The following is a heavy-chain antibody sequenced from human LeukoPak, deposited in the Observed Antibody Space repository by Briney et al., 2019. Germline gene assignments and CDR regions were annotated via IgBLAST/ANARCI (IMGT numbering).Heavy chain of an antibody. CDR1: GGSFSGYY. D-gene: IGHD4-23*01. CDR3: ARNGGNSDFDY. V-gene: IGHV4-34*01. J-gene: IGHJ4*02. Sequence: SETLSLTCAVYGGSFSGYYWSWIRQPPGKGLEWIGEINHSGSTNYNPSLKSRVTISVDTSKNQFSLKLSSVTAADTAVYYCARNGGNSDFDYWGQGTLVTVSS. CDR2: INHSGST.